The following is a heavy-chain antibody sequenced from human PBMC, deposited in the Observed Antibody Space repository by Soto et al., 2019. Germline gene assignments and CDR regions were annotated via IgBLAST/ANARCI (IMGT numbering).Heavy chain of an antibody. J-gene: IGHJ4*02. D-gene: IGHD2-8*01. CDR3: ARSRNGAVPDSINF. CDR2: ISRDGSSK. Sequence: PGGSLRLSCAASGFTFSRYAMHWVRQAPGEGLEWVAVISRDGSSKYYGDSVEGRFTVSRDNSNNTLYLSMTSLRPDDTAVFYCARSRNGAVPDSINFWGQGTLVTVSS. V-gene: IGHV3-30-3*01. CDR1: GFTFSRYA.